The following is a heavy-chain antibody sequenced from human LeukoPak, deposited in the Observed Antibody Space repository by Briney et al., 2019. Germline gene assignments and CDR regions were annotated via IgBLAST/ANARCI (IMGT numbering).Heavy chain of an antibody. CDR2: INHSGST. CDR3: ARVLADQMTLRP. Sequence: SQTLSLTCAVSGGSISSGGYSWSWIRQPPGKGLEWIGEINHSGSTNYNPSLKSRVTISVDTSKNQFSLKLSSVTAADTAVYYCARVLADQMTLRPWGQGTLVTVSS. D-gene: IGHD3-16*01. CDR1: GGSISSGGYS. V-gene: IGHV4-30-2*01. J-gene: IGHJ5*02.